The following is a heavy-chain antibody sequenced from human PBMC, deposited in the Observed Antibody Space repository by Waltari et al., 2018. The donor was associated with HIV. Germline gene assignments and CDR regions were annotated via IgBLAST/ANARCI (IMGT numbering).Heavy chain of an antibody. J-gene: IGHJ5*02. Sequence: QLQLQESGPGLVKSSETLSLTCTVSGGSMTSSSYYWGWIRQPPGKGLEWIGSMSYSGSTYHNPSLRSRLNISVDTSKNQFSLKLTSVTAADTAVYYCARSFSGYSNYFDPWGQGTLVTVSS. CDR2: MSYSGST. CDR3: ARSFSGYSNYFDP. V-gene: IGHV4-39*01. D-gene: IGHD4-4*01. CDR1: GGSMTSSSYY.